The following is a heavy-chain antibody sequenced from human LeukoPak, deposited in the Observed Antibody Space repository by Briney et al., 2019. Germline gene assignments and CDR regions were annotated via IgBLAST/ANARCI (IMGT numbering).Heavy chain of an antibody. CDR1: GFTFTSYA. V-gene: IGHV3-23*01. CDR2: ISGSGGST. J-gene: IGHJ2*01. Sequence: GGSLKLSCAASGFTFTSYAMSWVRQAPGQGLEWVSAISGSGGSTYYADSVKGRFTITRDNSKNTLYMQINSLRAEDTPVYYCAKVTSARYWYFDLWGRRTMVTLSS. CDR3: AKVTSARYWYFDL.